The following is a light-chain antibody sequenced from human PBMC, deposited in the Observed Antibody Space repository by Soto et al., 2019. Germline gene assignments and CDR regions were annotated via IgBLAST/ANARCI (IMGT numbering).Light chain of an antibody. Sequence: EIVLTQSPATLSLSPGERATLSCRASQSVGSYLAWYRQKTGQAPRLLIYNASNRATGIPARFSGSGSGTDFTLTISSLGPEDYAVYYCQQRSNWPPEYTFGQGTKLEIK. CDR3: QQRSNWPPEYT. CDR1: QSVGSY. J-gene: IGKJ2*01. CDR2: NAS. V-gene: IGKV3-11*01.